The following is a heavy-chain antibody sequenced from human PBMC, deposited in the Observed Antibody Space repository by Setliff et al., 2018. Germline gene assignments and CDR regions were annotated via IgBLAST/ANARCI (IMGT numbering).Heavy chain of an antibody. CDR3: ARDPSLYCSSTSCSPHWFDP. D-gene: IGHD2-2*01. V-gene: IGHV1-24*01. J-gene: IGHJ5*02. Sequence: ASVKVSCKVSGYTLTELSRHWVRQAPGKGLEWMGGFDPEDGETIYAQKFQGRVTMTEDTSTDTAYMELSSLRSDDTAVYYCARDPSLYCSSTSCSPHWFDPWGQGTLVTVSS. CDR1: GYTLTELS. CDR2: FDPEDGET.